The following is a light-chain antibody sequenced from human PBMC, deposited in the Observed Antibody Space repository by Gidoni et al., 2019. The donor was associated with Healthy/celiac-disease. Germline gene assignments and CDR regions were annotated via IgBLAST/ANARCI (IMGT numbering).Light chain of an antibody. J-gene: IGLJ1*01. CDR2: DVS. Sequence: QSALTQPRSVSGSPGQSVTISCTGTSSYVGGYNYVSWYQQHPGKAPKLMIYDVSKRPSGVPDRFPGSKSGNTASLTISWLQAEDETDYYCCSYAGSYTYVFGTGTKVTVL. V-gene: IGLV2-11*01. CDR1: SSYVGGYNY. CDR3: CSYAGSYTYV.